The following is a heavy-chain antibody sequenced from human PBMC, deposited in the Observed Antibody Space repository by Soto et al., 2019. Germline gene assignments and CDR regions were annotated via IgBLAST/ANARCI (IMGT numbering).Heavy chain of an antibody. D-gene: IGHD3-3*01. CDR1: GFTFSSYW. V-gene: IGHV3-74*01. CDR2: INSDGSST. Sequence: PGGSLRLSCASSGFTFSSYWMQWVRQAPGKGLVWVSRINSDGSSTSYADSVKGRLTISRDNAKNTLYPQMNSLRAEDTAVYYCAREIRFLEWFRMDVWGQGTTVTVSS. J-gene: IGHJ6*02. CDR3: AREIRFLEWFRMDV.